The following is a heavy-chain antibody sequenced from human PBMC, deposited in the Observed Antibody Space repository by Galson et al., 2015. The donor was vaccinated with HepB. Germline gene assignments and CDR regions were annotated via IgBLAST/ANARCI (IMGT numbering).Heavy chain of an antibody. CDR1: GFTFSSYS. CDR3: ARGDYDFWSGYGLYGMDV. J-gene: IGHJ6*02. V-gene: IGHV3-48*02. Sequence: LRLSCAASGFTFSSYSMNWVRQAPGKGLEWVSYISSSSSTIYYAYSVKGRFTISRDNAKNSLYLQMNSLRDEDTAVYYRARGDYDFWSGYGLYGMDVWGQGTTVTVSS. CDR2: ISSSSSTI. D-gene: IGHD3-3*01.